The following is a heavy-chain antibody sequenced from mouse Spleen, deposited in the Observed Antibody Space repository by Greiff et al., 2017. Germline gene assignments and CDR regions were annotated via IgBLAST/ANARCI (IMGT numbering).Heavy chain of an antibody. V-gene: IGHV5-15*01. J-gene: IGHJ3*01. CDR1: GFTFSDYG. Sequence: VQVVESGGGLVKPGGSLKLSCAASGFTFSDYGMAWVRQAPGKGPEWVAFISNLAYSIYYADTVTGRFTISRENAKNTLYLEMSSLRSEDTAMYYCASYGNLAYWGQGTLVTVSA. D-gene: IGHD2-1*01. CDR2: ISNLAYSI. CDR3: ASYGNLAY.